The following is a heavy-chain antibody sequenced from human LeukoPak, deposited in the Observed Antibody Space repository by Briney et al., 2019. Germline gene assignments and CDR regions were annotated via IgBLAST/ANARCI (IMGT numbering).Heavy chain of an antibody. CDR3: AGWSSWGAFDY. V-gene: IGHV1-69*05. D-gene: IGHD2-2*01. Sequence: GASVKVSCRASGYTFTRYYFHWVRQAPGQGLEWMGGIIPIFGTANYAQKFQGRVTITTDESTSTAYMELSSLRSEDTAVYYCAGWSSWGAFDYWGQGTLVTVSS. CDR1: GYTFTRYY. CDR2: IIPIFGTA. J-gene: IGHJ4*02.